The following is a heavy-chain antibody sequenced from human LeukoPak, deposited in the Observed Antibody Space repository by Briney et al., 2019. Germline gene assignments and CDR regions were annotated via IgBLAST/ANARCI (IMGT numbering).Heavy chain of an antibody. CDR3: ARDAQRGFDYSNSLQY. CDR2: IWSDGTNQ. J-gene: IGHJ4*02. CDR1: GFTFSHYG. V-gene: IGHV3-33*01. Sequence: GGSLRLSCAASGFTFSHYGMRWVRQAPGKGLEWVAVIWSDGTNQYYADSVKGRFTISRDDSQKTVYLEMNSLRTEDTAMYYCARDAQRGFDYSNSLQYWGQGTLVTVSS. D-gene: IGHD4-11*01.